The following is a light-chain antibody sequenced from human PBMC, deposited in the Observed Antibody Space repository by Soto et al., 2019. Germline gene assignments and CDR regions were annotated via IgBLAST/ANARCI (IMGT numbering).Light chain of an antibody. V-gene: IGLV3-21*02. CDR1: DIGTKS. CDR3: QVWRTSSDHPVL. J-gene: IGLJ2*01. Sequence: SYELTQAPSVSVAPGQTATITCGGDDIGTKSVHWYQQKPGQAPVLVVYDESDRPSGIPERFSGSKSGNTASLTLSRVETGDEADYYCQVWRTSSDHPVLFGGGTKVTVL. CDR2: DES.